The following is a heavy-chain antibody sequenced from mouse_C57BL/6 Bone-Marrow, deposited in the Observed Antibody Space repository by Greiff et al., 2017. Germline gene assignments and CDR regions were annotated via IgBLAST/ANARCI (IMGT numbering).Heavy chain of an antibody. Sequence: QVQLKQPGAELVRPGSSVKLSCKASGYTFTSYWMDWVKQRPGQGLEWIGNIYPSDSETHYNQKFKDKATLTVDKSSSTAYMQLSRLTSEDSAVYYCARGIYYYGSSYFYFDYWGQGTTLTVSS. CDR2: IYPSDSET. CDR1: GYTFTSYW. CDR3: ARGIYYYGSSYFYFDY. D-gene: IGHD1-1*01. J-gene: IGHJ2*01. V-gene: IGHV1-61*01.